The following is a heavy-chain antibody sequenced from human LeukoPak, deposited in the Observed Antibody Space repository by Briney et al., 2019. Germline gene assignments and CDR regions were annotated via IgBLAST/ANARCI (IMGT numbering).Heavy chain of an antibody. D-gene: IGHD6-13*01. J-gene: IGHJ5*02. CDR1: GYTLTGYY. Sequence: ASVKVSCKASGYTLTGYYMHWVRQAPGHGLEWMGWINPISGGTNYAKKFQGRVTMTRDTSISTAYMELSRLRSDDTAVYYCARDKGYSMGPDANWFDTWGEGTLVTVSS. CDR2: INPISGGT. CDR3: ARDKGYSMGPDANWFDT. V-gene: IGHV1-2*02.